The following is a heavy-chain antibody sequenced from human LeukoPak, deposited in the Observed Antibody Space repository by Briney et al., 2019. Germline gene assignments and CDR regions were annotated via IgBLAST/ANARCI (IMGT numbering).Heavy chain of an antibody. CDR2: ISGSGGST. CDR1: GFTFSSYA. D-gene: IGHD3-3*01. Sequence: GGSLRLSCAASGFTFSSYAMSWVRQAPGKGLEWVSAISGSGGSTYYADSVKGRFTISRDNSKNTLYLQMNSLRAEDTAVYYCACFWSGYPYYFDYWGQGTLVTVSP. J-gene: IGHJ4*02. V-gene: IGHV3-23*01. CDR3: ACFWSGYPYYFDY.